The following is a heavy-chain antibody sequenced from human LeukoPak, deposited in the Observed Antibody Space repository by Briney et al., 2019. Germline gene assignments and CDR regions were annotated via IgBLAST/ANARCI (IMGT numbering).Heavy chain of an antibody. D-gene: IGHD2-2*01. J-gene: IGHJ5*02. V-gene: IGHV1-69*05. CDR1: GGTFSSYA. CDR3: ARGKAAAIFSWFDP. Sequence: SVKVSCKAPGGTFSSYAISWVRQAPGQGLEWMGGIIPIFGTANYAQKFQGRVTITTDESTSTAYMELSSLRSEDTAVYYCARGKAAAIFSWFDPWGQGTLVTVSS. CDR2: IIPIFGTA.